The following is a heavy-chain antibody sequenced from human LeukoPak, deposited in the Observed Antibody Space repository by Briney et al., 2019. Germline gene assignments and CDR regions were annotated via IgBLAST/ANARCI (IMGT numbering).Heavy chain of an antibody. J-gene: IGHJ6*03. CDR3: ANCYYDSSGYFYYYYYMDV. V-gene: IGHV3-30*02. Sequence: GGSLRLSCAASGFTFSSYGMHWVRQAPGKGLEWVAFIRYDGSNKYYADSVKGRFTISRDNSKNTLCLQMNSLRAEDTAVYYCANCYYDSSGYFYYYYYMDVWGKGTTVTVSS. CDR2: IRYDGSNK. D-gene: IGHD3-22*01. CDR1: GFTFSSYG.